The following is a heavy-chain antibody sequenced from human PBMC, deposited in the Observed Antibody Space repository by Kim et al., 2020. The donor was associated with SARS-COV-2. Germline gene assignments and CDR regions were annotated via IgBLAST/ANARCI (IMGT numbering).Heavy chain of an antibody. V-gene: IGHV3-30*18. CDR2: ISCDRSSK. J-gene: IGHJ5*02. Sequence: GGSLRLSCAASGFTFSGYGMHWVRQAPGKGLEWVAGISCDRSSKYYADSVKGRFTISRDNSKNTLYQQMNSLRAEDTAVYYCAKDSIAAARDHWWQGTL. CDR3: AKDSIAAARDH. D-gene: IGHD6-13*01. CDR1: GFTFSGYG.